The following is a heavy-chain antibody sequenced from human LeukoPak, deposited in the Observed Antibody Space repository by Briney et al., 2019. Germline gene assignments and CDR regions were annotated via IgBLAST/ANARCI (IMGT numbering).Heavy chain of an antibody. CDR1: GYTFTSYG. J-gene: IGHJ5*02. D-gene: IGHD3-22*01. Sequence: ASVKVSCKASGYTFTSYGISWVRQAPGQGLEWMGWVSAYNGNTNYAQKLQGRVTMTTDTSTSTAYMELRSLRSDDTAVYYCARSIVVNNWFDPWGQGTLVTVSS. CDR3: ARSIVVNNWFDP. CDR2: VSAYNGNT. V-gene: IGHV1-18*01.